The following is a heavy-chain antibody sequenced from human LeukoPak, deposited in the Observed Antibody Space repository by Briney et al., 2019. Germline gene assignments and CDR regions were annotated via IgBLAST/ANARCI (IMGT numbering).Heavy chain of an antibody. Sequence: PSETLSLTCTVSGGSISSGNYDWNWIRRPAGKGLEWIGRVYTSGSTNYSPSLQSRVTISIDTSKNQFSLKLRSVTAADTAAYYCARAGGGSNWFDPWGQGTQVTVSS. D-gene: IGHD2-15*01. CDR2: VYTSGST. CDR1: GGSISSGNYD. J-gene: IGHJ5*02. CDR3: ARAGGGSNWFDP. V-gene: IGHV4-61*02.